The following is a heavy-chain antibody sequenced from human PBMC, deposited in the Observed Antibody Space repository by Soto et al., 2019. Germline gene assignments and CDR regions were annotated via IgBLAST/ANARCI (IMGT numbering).Heavy chain of an antibody. D-gene: IGHD3-10*01. J-gene: IGHJ4*02. V-gene: IGHV4-31*01. Sequence: PSETLSLTCTVSGGSISSGGYYWSWIRQHPGKGLEWIGYIYYSGSTYYKPSLKSQVTISVDTSKNQLSLKLSSETAADTAVYYCARENLDYYGSGSHFDYWGQGTLVTVSS. CDR3: ARENLDYYGSGSHFDY. CDR1: GGSISSGGYY. CDR2: IYYSGST.